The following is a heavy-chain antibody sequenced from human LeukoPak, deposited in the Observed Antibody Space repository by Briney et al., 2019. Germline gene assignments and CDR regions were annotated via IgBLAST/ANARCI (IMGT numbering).Heavy chain of an antibody. CDR1: GGSISSYY. CDR2: IYYSGST. J-gene: IGHJ4*02. Sequence: SETLSLTCTVSGGSISSYYWSWIRQPPGKGLEWIGYIYYSGSTNYNPSLKSRVTISVDTSKNQFSLKLSSVTAADTAVYYCARAMSTVRGAYFDYWGQGTLVTVSS. D-gene: IGHD3-10*01. V-gene: IGHV4-59*01. CDR3: ARAMSTVRGAYFDY.